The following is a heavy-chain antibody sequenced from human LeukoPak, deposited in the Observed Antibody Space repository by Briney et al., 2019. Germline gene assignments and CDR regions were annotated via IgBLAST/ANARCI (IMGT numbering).Heavy chain of an antibody. D-gene: IGHD1-1*01. J-gene: IGHJ4*02. CDR1: GGSFSDYY. V-gene: IGHV4-34*01. CDR3: ARGSNWNDGIYYFDY. CDR2: IDHSGST. Sequence: SETLSLTCAVYGGSFSDYYWSWIRQPPGKGLEWIGEIDHSGSTNYNPSLKSRVTISVDTSKNQFSLKLSSVTAADTAVYYCARGSNWNDGIYYFDYWGQGTLVTVSS.